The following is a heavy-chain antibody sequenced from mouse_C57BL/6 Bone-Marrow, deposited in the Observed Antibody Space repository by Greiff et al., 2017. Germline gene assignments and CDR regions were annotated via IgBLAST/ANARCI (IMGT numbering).Heavy chain of an antibody. CDR2: IRSKSNNYAT. V-gene: IGHV10-1*01. Sequence: EVMLVESGGGLVQPKGSLKLSCAASGFSFNTYAMNWVRQAPGKGLEWVARIRSKSNNYATYYADSVKDRFTISRDDSESMLYLQMNNLKTEDTAMYYCVRRSELLWYPRYWYFDVWGTGTTVTVSS. CDR1: GFSFNTYA. J-gene: IGHJ1*03. CDR3: VRRSELLWYPRYWYFDV. D-gene: IGHD2-1*01.